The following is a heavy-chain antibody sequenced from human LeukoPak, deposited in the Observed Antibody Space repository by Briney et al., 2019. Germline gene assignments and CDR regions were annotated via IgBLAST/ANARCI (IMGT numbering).Heavy chain of an antibody. CDR3: ARGNYGSGSYYNFWFDP. J-gene: IGHJ5*02. Sequence: ASVKVSCKASGYTFTSYYMHWVRQAPGQGLEWMGIINPSGGSTSYAQKSQGRVTMTRDTSTSTVYMELSSLRSEDTAVYYCARGNYGSGSYYNFWFDPWGQGTLVTVSS. CDR2: INPSGGST. CDR1: GYTFTSYY. V-gene: IGHV1-46*01. D-gene: IGHD3-10*01.